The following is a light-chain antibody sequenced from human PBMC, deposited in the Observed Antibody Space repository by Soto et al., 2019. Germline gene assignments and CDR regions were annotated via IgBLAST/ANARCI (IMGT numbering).Light chain of an antibody. CDR3: QQRSNWPST. Sequence: EIVLTQSPATLSLSPGERATLSCRASQSVSSYLAWYQQKPGQAPRLLIYDASNRATGIPTRFRGSGSGTDFTLTISSLEPEDFAVYYCQQRSNWPSTFGQGTKV. CDR2: DAS. J-gene: IGKJ1*01. V-gene: IGKV3-11*01. CDR1: QSVSSY.